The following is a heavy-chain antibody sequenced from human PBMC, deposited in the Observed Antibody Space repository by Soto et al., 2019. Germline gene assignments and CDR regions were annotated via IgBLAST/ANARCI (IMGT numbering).Heavy chain of an antibody. V-gene: IGHV1-8*01. D-gene: IGHD1-7*01. CDR2: MNPNSGNT. CDR3: AGEKVGTTGIDF. CDR1: GYTFTGYD. Sequence: QAQLVQSGAEVKKPGASVKVSCKASGYTFTGYDINWVRQATGQGREWMGWMNPNSGNTGYAQNFQGRVTMTLDNSIPTAYMELTSLRDDDSAVYYCAGEKVGTTGIDFWGQGTLVTVSS. J-gene: IGHJ4*02.